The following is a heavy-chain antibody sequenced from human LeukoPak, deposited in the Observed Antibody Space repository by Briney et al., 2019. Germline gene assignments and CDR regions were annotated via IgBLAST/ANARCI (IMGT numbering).Heavy chain of an antibody. J-gene: IGHJ4*02. CDR1: AFIFSGHW. CDR2: IKEDGSER. V-gene: IGHV3-7*03. CDR3: ANTPWIRDSR. D-gene: IGHD5-18*01. Sequence: QPGGSLRLSCEGSAFIFSGHWMNWVRQTPGKGLEWVASIKEDGSERQYVDSVKGRFSISRDNTKGSLFLQLNSLRAEDTAVYYCANTPWIRDSRWGQGTLVTVSS.